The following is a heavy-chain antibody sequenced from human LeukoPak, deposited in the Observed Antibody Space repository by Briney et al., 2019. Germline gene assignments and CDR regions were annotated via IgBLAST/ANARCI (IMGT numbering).Heavy chain of an antibody. D-gene: IGHD6-19*01. CDR2: ISGSSGII. Sequence: GGSLRLSCAASGFTFNTYTMNWVRQAPGKGLEWVSYISGSSGIIDYADSVRGRFTISRDNAKNSLYLQMNSLRAEDTAVYYCARGVRWLLDYWGQGTLVTVSS. CDR1: GFTFNTYT. CDR3: ARGVRWLLDY. V-gene: IGHV3-48*01. J-gene: IGHJ4*02.